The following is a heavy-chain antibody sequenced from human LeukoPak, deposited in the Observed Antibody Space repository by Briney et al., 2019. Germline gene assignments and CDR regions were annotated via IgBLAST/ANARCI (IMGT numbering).Heavy chain of an antibody. CDR1: GFNFDDYG. J-gene: IGHJ3*02. Sequence: GGSLRLSCAASGFNFDDYGMSWVRQGPGKGLEWVSGIDRNISRDNAKNSLYLQMNSLRAEDTALYYCARDHKGGDGADAFDIWGHGTMVTVSS. CDR3: ARDHKGGDGADAFDI. D-gene: IGHD5-24*01. CDR2: IDRN. V-gene: IGHV3-20*04.